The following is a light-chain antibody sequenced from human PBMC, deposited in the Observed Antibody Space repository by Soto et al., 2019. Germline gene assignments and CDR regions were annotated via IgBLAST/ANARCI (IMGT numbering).Light chain of an antibody. J-gene: IGKJ5*01. V-gene: IGKV1-33*01. Sequence: DIQMTQSRSSLSASVGDRCTITCQASQDISNYLNWYQQKVGKAPKLLIYDASNLETGVPSRLSGSGSGTDFTFTISSLQPEDIATYYCQQYSHLITFGQGTRLEIK. CDR1: QDISNY. CDR2: DAS. CDR3: QQYSHLIT.